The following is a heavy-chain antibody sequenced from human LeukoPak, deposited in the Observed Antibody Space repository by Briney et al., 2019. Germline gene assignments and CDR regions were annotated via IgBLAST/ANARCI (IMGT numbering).Heavy chain of an antibody. CDR1: GFTVSTNY. J-gene: IGHJ6*02. D-gene: IGHD3-9*01. CDR3: ARVDYDTRANYYYGVDV. Sequence: GGSLTLSCAASGFTVSTNYMSWVRQAPGKGLDWVSVIDSGGHTYYADSVKGRFTISRDNSKNTLFLQMNSLRAEDTAVYYCARVDYDTRANYYYGVDVWGQGTTVAVSS. CDR2: IDSGGHT. V-gene: IGHV3-53*01.